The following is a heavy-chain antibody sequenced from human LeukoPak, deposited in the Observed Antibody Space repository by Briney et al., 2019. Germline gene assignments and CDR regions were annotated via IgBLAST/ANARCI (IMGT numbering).Heavy chain of an antibody. CDR1: GDSISRYY. V-gene: IGHV4-59*01. Sequence: PSETLSLTCTFSGDSISRYYWSWIRQPPGKGLEWIGYIYCSGSTNYNPSLKSRVTISVDTSKNQFSLKLSSVTAADTAVYYCARDPYSNYFDLWGQGTLVTVSS. D-gene: IGHD1-26*01. CDR2: IYCSGST. J-gene: IGHJ4*02. CDR3: ARDPYSNYFDL.